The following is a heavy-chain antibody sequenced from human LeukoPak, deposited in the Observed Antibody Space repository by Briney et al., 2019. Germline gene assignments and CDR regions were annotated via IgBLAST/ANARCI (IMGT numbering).Heavy chain of an antibody. CDR2: ISYDGSNK. CDR3: AKAEPRWAGYSSSCPDY. Sequence: GGSLRLSCAASGFTFSSYGMHWVRQAPGKGLEWVAVISYDGSNKYYADSVKGRFTISRDNSKNTLYLQMNSLRAEDTAVYYCAKAEPRWAGYSSSCPDYWGQGTLVTVSS. V-gene: IGHV3-30*18. D-gene: IGHD6-13*01. J-gene: IGHJ4*02. CDR1: GFTFSSYG.